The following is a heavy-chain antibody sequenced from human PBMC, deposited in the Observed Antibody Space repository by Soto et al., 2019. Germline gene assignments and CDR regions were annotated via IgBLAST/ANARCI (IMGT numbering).Heavy chain of an antibody. CDR1: GYTFTSYD. J-gene: IGHJ2*01. CDR2: MNPNSGNT. V-gene: IGHV1-8*01. Sequence: QVQLVQSGAEVKKPGASVKVSCKPSGYTFTSYDINWVRQATGQGLEWMGWMNPNSGNTGYAQKFQGRXTXTXXTSISTAYMELSSLRSEDTAVYYCARFQPPRYFDLWGRGTLVTVSS. CDR3: ARFQPPRYFDL.